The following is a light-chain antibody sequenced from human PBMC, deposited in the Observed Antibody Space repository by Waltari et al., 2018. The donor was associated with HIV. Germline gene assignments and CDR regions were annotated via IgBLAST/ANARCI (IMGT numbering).Light chain of an antibody. CDR2: LGS. Sequence: DIVMTQSPPSLPVTPGEPASIPCGSSESLLHSNGYNSLNWYLQKPGQSPQLLIYLGSNRASGVPDRFSGSGSGTDFTLKISRVEVEDVGVYYCMQVLQTPLTFGGGTKVEIK. CDR3: MQVLQTPLT. J-gene: IGKJ4*01. V-gene: IGKV2-28*01. CDR1: ESLLHSNGYNS.